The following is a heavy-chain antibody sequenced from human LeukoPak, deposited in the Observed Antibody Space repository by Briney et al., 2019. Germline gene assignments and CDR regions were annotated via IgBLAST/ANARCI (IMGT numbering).Heavy chain of an antibody. CDR2: INSSSSYI. CDR1: GFTFSSYG. J-gene: IGHJ4*02. Sequence: PGGSLRLSCAASGFTFSSYGMNWVRQAPGKGLEWVSSINSSSSYIYYTDSVKGRFTISRDNAKNSLYLQMNSLRAEDTAVYYCARVREHYYDSSGYPDYWGQGTLVTVSS. D-gene: IGHD3-22*01. CDR3: ARVREHYYDSSGYPDY. V-gene: IGHV3-21*01.